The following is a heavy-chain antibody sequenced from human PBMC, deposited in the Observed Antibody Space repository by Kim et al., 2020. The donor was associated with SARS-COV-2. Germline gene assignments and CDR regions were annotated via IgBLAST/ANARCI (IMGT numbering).Heavy chain of an antibody. CDR1: GFTFSSYS. Sequence: GGSLRLSCAASGFTFSSYSMNWVRQAPGKGLEWVSSISSSSSYIYYADSVKGRFTISRDNAKNSLYLQMNSLRAEDTAVYYCARDVGAVAGHRGVGMDVWGQGTTVTVSS. CDR3: ARDVGAVAGHRGVGMDV. V-gene: IGHV3-21*01. J-gene: IGHJ6*02. D-gene: IGHD6-19*01. CDR2: ISSSSSYI.